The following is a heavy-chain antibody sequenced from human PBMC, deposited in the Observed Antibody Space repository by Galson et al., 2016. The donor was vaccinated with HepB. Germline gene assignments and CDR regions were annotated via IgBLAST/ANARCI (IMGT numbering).Heavy chain of an antibody. D-gene: IGHD6-6*01. CDR2: IYYTGST. CDR3: VRHGKGRKQLVEWRDYYYGMDV. J-gene: IGHJ6*02. Sequence: SETLSLTCTVSDDSITSTLYYWDWIRQPPGKGLEWIASIYYTGSTYYNPSLKSRVTISVDTSKNQFSLEVNSVTAADTAFYYCVRHGKGRKQLVEWRDYYYGMDVWGQGTTVTVSS. V-gene: IGHV4-39*01. CDR1: DDSITSTLYY.